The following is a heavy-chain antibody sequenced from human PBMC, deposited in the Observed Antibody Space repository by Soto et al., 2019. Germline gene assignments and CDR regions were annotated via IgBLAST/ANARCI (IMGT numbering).Heavy chain of an antibody. CDR1: GLTFSNAW. CDR2: IKSKAAGGTT. D-gene: IGHD3-10*01. V-gene: IGHV3-15*01. J-gene: IGHJ4*02. Sequence: EVQLVESGGGLVKPGESLRLSCAASGLTFSNAWMTWVRQAPGKGLEWVGRIKSKAAGGTTDHAPPVGGRFTVSRDDSKNTFYLEMNRLKTEDSAIYYCVAEFGRPGNDWGQGTLVTVSS. CDR3: VAEFGRPGND.